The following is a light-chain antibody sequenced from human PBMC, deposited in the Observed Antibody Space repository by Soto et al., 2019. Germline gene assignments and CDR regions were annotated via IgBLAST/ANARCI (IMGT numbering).Light chain of an antibody. CDR2: ATS. J-gene: IGKJ4*01. CDR1: QSVGNN. CDR3: QQYGDWPLT. Sequence: EIVVTQSPATLSVSPGERATLSCRASQSVGNNFAWYQQKPGQAPRLLIFATSTRATGVPARFSGSGSGTESTYNISSLQSEDFAVYYCQQYGDWPLTCGGGAKVEI. V-gene: IGKV3-15*01.